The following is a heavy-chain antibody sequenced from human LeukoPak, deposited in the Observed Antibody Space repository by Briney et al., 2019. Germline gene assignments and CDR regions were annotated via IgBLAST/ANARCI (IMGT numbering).Heavy chain of an antibody. CDR3: ATSLTMAPQYYGMDV. Sequence: GGSLRLSCAASGFTVSSTNMNWVRQAPGKGLEWVSVIYSGGGTYYADSVKGRFTISRDNSKNTVYLQMNSLRAEDTAVYYCATSLTMAPQYYGMDVWGQGTTVTVSS. CDR1: GFTVSSTN. J-gene: IGHJ6*02. CDR2: IYSGGGT. D-gene: IGHD3-10*01. V-gene: IGHV3-53*01.